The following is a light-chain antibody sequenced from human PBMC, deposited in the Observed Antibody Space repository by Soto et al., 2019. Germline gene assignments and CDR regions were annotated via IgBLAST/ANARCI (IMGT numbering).Light chain of an antibody. Sequence: DIQMTQSRSSQSASVGDKVTITCRASQGISYYLAWFQQKPGKVPNLLIYAASTLQSGVPSRFSGSGSGTDFTLTISGLQPEDVATYYCQRYNSAPQTFGQGTKVDIK. V-gene: IGKV1-27*01. J-gene: IGKJ1*01. CDR1: QGISYY. CDR2: AAS. CDR3: QRYNSAPQT.